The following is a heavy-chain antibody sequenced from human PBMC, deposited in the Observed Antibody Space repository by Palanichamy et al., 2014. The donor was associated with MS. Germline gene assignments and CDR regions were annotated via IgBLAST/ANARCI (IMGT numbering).Heavy chain of an antibody. D-gene: IGHD5-24*01. CDR3: ARWDGFNHFDY. Sequence: QVQLVESGGGLVKPGGSLRLSCTASGFIFSDYYMSWIRQAPGKGLEWLSYISSRSATTTSYADPVKGRFVISRDNAKNSLYLQLSSLRVDDTAVYYCARWDGFNHFDYWGQGTLVTVSS. J-gene: IGHJ4*02. CDR1: GFIFSDYY. V-gene: IGHV3-11*01. CDR2: ISSRSATTT.